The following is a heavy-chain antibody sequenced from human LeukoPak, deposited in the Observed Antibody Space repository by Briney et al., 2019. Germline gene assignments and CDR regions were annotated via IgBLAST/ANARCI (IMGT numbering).Heavy chain of an antibody. CDR3: ARDLYSVSSGWKAPGY. CDR1: GFPFSSYG. V-gene: IGHV3-33*01. CDR2: IWYDGSNK. Sequence: GGSLRLSCAASGFPFSSYGMHWVRQAPGKGLEWVAVIWYDGSNKYYADSVKGRFTISRDNSKNTLYLQMNSLRAEDTAVYYCARDLYSVSSGWKAPGYWGQGALATISS. J-gene: IGHJ4*02. D-gene: IGHD6-19*01.